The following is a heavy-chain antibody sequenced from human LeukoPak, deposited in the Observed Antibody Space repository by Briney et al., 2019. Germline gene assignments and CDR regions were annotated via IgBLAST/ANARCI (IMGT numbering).Heavy chain of an antibody. Sequence: PSQTLSLTCTVSVGSISIGGYYWTWIRQHPGKGLEWIGYIFYNGNTYYNPSLKGRLTISGDTSENQFSLKLSSVTAADTAVYYCVRNFDSYNAFDIWGQGTMVTVSS. CDR1: VGSISIGGYY. CDR3: VRNFDSYNAFDI. V-gene: IGHV4-31*03. J-gene: IGHJ3*02. D-gene: IGHD3-22*01. CDR2: IFYNGNT.